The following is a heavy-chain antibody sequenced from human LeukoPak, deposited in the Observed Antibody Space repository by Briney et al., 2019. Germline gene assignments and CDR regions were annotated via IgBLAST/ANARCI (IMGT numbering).Heavy chain of an antibody. D-gene: IGHD6-19*01. CDR3: AREQWLTTDY. CDR2: ISYDGSNK. Sequence: GRSLRLSCAASGFTFSSYAMHWVRQAPGKGLEWVAVISYDGSNKYYADSVKGRFTISRDNSKNTLYLQMNSLRAEDTAVYYCAREQWLTTDYWGQGTLVTVSS. CDR1: GFTFSSYA. J-gene: IGHJ4*02. V-gene: IGHV3-30*04.